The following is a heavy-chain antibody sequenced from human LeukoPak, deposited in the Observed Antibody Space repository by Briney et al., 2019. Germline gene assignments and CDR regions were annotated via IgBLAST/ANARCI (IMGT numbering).Heavy chain of an antibody. Sequence: PGGSLRLSCLASGFTFSSFWMHWVRQTPGKGLVWVSRIKTDGSSTDYADSVKGRFTISRDDARNTLYLQTDSLRVEDTAVYYCARETRIGSSGTQGWFDPWGQGTLVTVSS. D-gene: IGHD1-1*01. CDR2: IKTDGSST. J-gene: IGHJ5*02. CDR3: ARETRIGSSGTQGWFDP. CDR1: GFTFSSFW. V-gene: IGHV3-74*01.